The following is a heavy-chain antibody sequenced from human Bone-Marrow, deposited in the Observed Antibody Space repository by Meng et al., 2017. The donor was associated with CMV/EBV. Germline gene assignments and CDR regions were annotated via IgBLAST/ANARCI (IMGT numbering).Heavy chain of an antibody. CDR1: GYTFTGYY. V-gene: IGHV1-2*02. Sequence: ASVKVSCKASGYTFTGYYMHWVRQAPGQGLEWMGWINPNSGGTNYAQKFQGRVTMTRDTSISTAYMELSRLRSDDTAVYYCARENLVYSSGWYRDYYYGMDVWGQGTTVTFSS. J-gene: IGHJ6*01. CDR3: ARENLVYSSGWYRDYYYGMDV. D-gene: IGHD6-19*01. CDR2: INPNSGGT.